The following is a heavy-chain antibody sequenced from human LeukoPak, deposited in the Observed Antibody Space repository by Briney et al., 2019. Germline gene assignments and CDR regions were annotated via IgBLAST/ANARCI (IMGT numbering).Heavy chain of an antibody. CDR3: ARDLTGYCSGGGCFSTLYAFDI. CDR1: GYSISSGYY. V-gene: IGHV4-38-2*02. D-gene: IGHD2-15*01. CDR2: FYDSGNT. J-gene: IGHJ3*02. Sequence: KPSETLSLTCTVSGYSISSGYYWGWIRQPPGQGLEWIGSFYDSGNTYYNPSLKSRVTISVDTSKNQFSLKLSSVTAADTAVYYCARDLTGYCSGGGCFSTLYAFDIWGQGTMVTVSS.